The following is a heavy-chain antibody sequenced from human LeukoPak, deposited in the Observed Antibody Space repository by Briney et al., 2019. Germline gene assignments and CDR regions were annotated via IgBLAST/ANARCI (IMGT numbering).Heavy chain of an antibody. Sequence: PGGSLRLSCAASGFTFSNYGMHWVRQAPGKGLDWVAFIHYDGSNNYYADSVKGRFTISRDDSKNTLYLQMNSLRAEDTAVYYCARNMVRGYEDAFDIWGQGTMVTVSS. CDR2: IHYDGSNN. CDR3: ARNMVRGYEDAFDI. V-gene: IGHV3-30*02. J-gene: IGHJ3*02. D-gene: IGHD3-10*01. CDR1: GFTFSNYG.